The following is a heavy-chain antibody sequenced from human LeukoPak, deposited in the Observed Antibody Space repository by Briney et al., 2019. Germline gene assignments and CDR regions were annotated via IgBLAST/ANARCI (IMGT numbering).Heavy chain of an antibody. Sequence: SETLSLTCTVSGGSISSYYWSWIRQPPGKGLEWIGYIYYSGSTNYNPSLKSRVTISVDTSKNPFSLKLSSVTAADTAVYYCARALMGATSAFAFDIWGQGTMVTVSS. V-gene: IGHV4-59*01. D-gene: IGHD1-26*01. J-gene: IGHJ3*02. CDR1: GGSISSYY. CDR3: ARALMGATSAFAFDI. CDR2: IYYSGST.